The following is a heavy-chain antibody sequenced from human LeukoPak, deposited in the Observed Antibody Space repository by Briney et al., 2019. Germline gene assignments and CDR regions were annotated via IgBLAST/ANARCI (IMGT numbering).Heavy chain of an antibody. J-gene: IGHJ4*02. V-gene: IGHV1-2*02. Sequence: ASVKVSCKASGYTFTGHYMHWVRQAPGQGFEWMGWISPTSGGTTYAQKFQGRVTMTRDTSISTAYMELSRLRSDDTAVYYCVRDGLNWNYDYWGQGTLVAVSS. CDR1: GYTFTGHY. D-gene: IGHD1-7*01. CDR3: VRDGLNWNYDY. CDR2: ISPTSGGT.